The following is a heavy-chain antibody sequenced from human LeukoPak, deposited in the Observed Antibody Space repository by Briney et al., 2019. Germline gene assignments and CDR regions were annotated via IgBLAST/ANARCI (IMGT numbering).Heavy chain of an antibody. Sequence: SVKVSCKASGGTCSSYAISWVRQAPGQGLEWMGGIIPIFGTANYAQKFQGRVTITADESTSTAYMELSSLRSEDTAVYYCARETSIFGVVIPNWFDPWGQGTLVTVSS. J-gene: IGHJ5*02. CDR1: GGTCSSYA. CDR3: ARETSIFGVVIPNWFDP. CDR2: IIPIFGTA. D-gene: IGHD3-3*01. V-gene: IGHV1-69*13.